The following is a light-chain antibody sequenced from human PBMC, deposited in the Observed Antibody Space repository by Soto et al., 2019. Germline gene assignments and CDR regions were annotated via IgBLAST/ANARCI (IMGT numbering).Light chain of an antibody. J-gene: IGKJ5*01. V-gene: IGKV3-20*01. Sequence: EIVLTQSPVTLSLSPGERATLSCRASQSVSSDLVWYQQKPGLAPRLLIYDASSRATGVPARFSGSGSGTDFTLTISRLEPEDFAVYYCQQYGSSPPRITFGQGTRLEIK. CDR3: QQYGSSPPRIT. CDR2: DAS. CDR1: QSVSSD.